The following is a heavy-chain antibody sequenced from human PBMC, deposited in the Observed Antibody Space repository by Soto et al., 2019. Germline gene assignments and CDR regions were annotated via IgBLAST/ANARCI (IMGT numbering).Heavy chain of an antibody. V-gene: IGHV4-59*08. CDR3: ARRYGSAIDY. CDR1: GGSISSYY. D-gene: IGHD1-26*01. CDR2: IYYSGST. J-gene: IGHJ4*02. Sequence: SETLSLTCTGSGGSISSYYWSWIRQPPGKGLEWIGYIYYSGSTNYNPSRKSRVTISVDTSKNQFSLKLSSVTAADTAVYYCARRYGSAIDYWGQGTLVTVSS.